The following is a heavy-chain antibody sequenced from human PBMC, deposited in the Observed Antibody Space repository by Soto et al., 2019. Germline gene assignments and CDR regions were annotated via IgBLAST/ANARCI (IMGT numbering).Heavy chain of an antibody. J-gene: IGHJ5*02. Sequence: GGSLRLSCASSGFTFSDYYMSWIRQAPGKGLEWLSYISPGSRYPAYADSVKGRFTISRDNARRSLSLQMNSLTVDDTAIYYCVRGGGGGLFDPWGQGSMVTVSS. D-gene: IGHD2-15*01. CDR2: ISPGSRYP. CDR3: VRGGGGGLFDP. V-gene: IGHV3-11*06. CDR1: GFTFSDYY.